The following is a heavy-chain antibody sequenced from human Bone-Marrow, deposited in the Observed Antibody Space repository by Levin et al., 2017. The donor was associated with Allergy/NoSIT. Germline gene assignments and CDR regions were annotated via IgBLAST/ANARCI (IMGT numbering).Heavy chain of an antibody. CDR3: ARGPHGYCSGGSGYQEGY. D-gene: IGHD2-15*01. V-gene: IGHV4-30-4*01. J-gene: IGHJ4*02. CDR1: GGSISSGDYY. CDR2: IYYSGST. Sequence: SQTLSLTCTVSGGSISSGDYYWSWIRQPPGKGLEWIGYIYYSGSTYYNPSLKSRVTISVDTSKNQFSLKLSSVTAADTAVYYCARGPHGYCSGGSGYQEGYWGQGTLVTVSS.